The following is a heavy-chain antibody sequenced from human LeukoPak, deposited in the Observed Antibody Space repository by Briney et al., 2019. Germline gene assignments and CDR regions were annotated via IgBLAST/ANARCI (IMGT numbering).Heavy chain of an antibody. CDR2: ISSSGSGGNT. V-gene: IGHV3-23*01. Sequence: PGGSLRLSCAASGVTLSSYAMSWARQAPGKGLEWVSGISSSGSGGNTYYADSVKGRFTISRDNAKNSLYLQMNSLRAEDTAVYYCARDVYSYYYDSSGYLDYWGQGTLVTVSS. CDR1: GVTLSSYA. D-gene: IGHD3-22*01. J-gene: IGHJ4*02. CDR3: ARDVYSYYYDSSGYLDY.